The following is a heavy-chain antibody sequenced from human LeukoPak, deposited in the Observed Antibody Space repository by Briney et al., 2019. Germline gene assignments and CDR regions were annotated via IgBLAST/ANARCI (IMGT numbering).Heavy chain of an antibody. CDR3: ASLTTVTTFDY. CDR1: GGSISSYY. Sequence: ETLSLTCTVSGGSISSYYWSWIRQPPGKGLEWIGYIYYSGSTNYNPSLKSRVTISVDTSKNQFSLKLSSVTAADTAMYYCASLTTVTTFDYWGQGTLVTVSS. D-gene: IGHD4-17*01. CDR2: IYYSGST. V-gene: IGHV4-59*01. J-gene: IGHJ4*02.